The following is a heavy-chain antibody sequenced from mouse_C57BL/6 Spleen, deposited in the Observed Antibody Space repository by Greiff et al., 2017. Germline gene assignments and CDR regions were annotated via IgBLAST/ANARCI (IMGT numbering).Heavy chain of an antibody. V-gene: IGHV2-6*01. CDR2: IWGVGST. J-gene: IGHJ4*01. D-gene: IGHD3-2*02. CDR1: GFSLTSYG. CDR3: ARQTAQDAMDY. Sequence: VQGVESGPGLVAPSQSLSITCTVSGFSLTSYGVDWVRQSPGKGLEWLGVIWGVGSTNYNSALNSRLSISKDNSKSQVFLKMNSLQTDDTAMYYCARQTAQDAMDYWGQGTSVTVSS.